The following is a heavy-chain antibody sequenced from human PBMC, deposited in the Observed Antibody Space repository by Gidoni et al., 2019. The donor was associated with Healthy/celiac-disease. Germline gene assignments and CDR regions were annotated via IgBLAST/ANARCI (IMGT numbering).Heavy chain of an antibody. Sequence: QVQLQESGPGLVKPSGTLSLTCAVFGGSISSSHWWSWVRQPPGKGLEWIGEIYHSVSTNYNPSLKSRVTISVDKSKNQFSLKLSSVTAADTAVYYCARERTAIAASYYYYGMDVWGQGTTVTVSS. D-gene: IGHD6-13*01. CDR1: GGSISSSHW. V-gene: IGHV4-4*02. CDR3: ARERTAIAASYYYYGMDV. J-gene: IGHJ6*02. CDR2: IYHSVST.